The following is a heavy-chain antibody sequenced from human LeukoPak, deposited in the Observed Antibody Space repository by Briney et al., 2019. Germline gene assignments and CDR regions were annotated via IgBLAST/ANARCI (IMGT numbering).Heavy chain of an antibody. CDR1: GGSISSYY. J-gene: IGHJ5*02. V-gene: IGHV4-4*07. D-gene: IGHD2-21*01. Sequence: MPSETLSLTCTVSGGSISSYYWTWIRQPAEKRLEWIGRVYTNGNTNYNPSLKSRVTISVDTSKNHFSLKLTSVTAADTAIYYCARGIVVRPPWFDPWGQGTLVTVSS. CDR3: ARGIVVRPPWFDP. CDR2: VYTNGNT.